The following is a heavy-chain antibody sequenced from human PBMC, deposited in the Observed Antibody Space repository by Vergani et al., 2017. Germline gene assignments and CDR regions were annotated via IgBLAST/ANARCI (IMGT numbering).Heavy chain of an antibody. V-gene: IGHV1-69*02. CDR1: GGTFSSYT. D-gene: IGHD2-15*01. CDR2: IIPILGIA. CDR3: ARVASGYYYYGMDV. Sequence: QVQLVQSGAEVKKPGSSVKVSCKASGGTFSSYTISWVRQAPGQGLEWMGRIIPILGIANYAQKFQGRVTITADKSTSTAYMELSSLRSEDTAVYYCARVASGYYYYGMDVWGQGTTVTVPS. J-gene: IGHJ6*02.